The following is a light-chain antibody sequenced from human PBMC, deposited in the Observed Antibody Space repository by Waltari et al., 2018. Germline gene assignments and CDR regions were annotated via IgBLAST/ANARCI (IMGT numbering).Light chain of an antibody. V-gene: IGLV3-19*01. CDR1: SLRRYY. J-gene: IGLJ2*01. Sequence: SSELTQDPAVSVALGQTVRITCQGDSLRRYYASWYQQKPGQAPVLVIYGKNNRPSGIPDRFSGSSSVNTASLTITGAQAEDEADYYCNSRDSSGNHLVFGGGTKLTVL. CDR3: NSRDSSGNHLV. CDR2: GKN.